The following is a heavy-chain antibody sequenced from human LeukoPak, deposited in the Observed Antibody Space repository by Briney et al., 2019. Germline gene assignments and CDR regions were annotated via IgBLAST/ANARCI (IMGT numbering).Heavy chain of an antibody. Sequence: NPSETLSPTCTVSGGAISSYYWNWIRQPPRKGLELVGYIYYSGSTNYSPSLKSRLTISVDTSKNQFSLKLGSVTAADTAVYYCARTYGSSGLGYFDLWGRGTLVTVSS. J-gene: IGHJ2*01. D-gene: IGHD6-13*01. CDR1: GGAISSYY. CDR3: ARTYGSSGLGYFDL. V-gene: IGHV4-59*01. CDR2: IYYSGST.